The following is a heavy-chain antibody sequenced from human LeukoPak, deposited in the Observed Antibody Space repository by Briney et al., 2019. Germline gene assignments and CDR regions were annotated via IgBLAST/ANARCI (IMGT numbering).Heavy chain of an antibody. D-gene: IGHD2-8*01. V-gene: IGHV3-48*03. CDR1: GFSLTTYP. CDR3: ARDIVNGPFVTSLES. Sequence: PGGSLRLSCAASGFSLTTYPMNWVCQVPGKGLEWVSHISSDGDREYYADSVRVRFTMSRDNAKNSLYLHMNSLRTEDTAVYYCARDIVNGPFVTSLESWGQGALVTVSS. CDR2: ISSDGDRE. J-gene: IGHJ4*02.